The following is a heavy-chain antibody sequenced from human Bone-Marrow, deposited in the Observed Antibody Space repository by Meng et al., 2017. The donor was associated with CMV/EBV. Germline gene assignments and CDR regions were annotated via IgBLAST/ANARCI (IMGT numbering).Heavy chain of an antibody. CDR2: IKQDGSEK. V-gene: IGHV3-7*01. CDR3: ARDGAYYDFWSGYSKYYFDY. J-gene: IGHJ4*02. D-gene: IGHD3-3*01. Sequence: GGSLRLSCAASGFTFSSYWMSWVRQAPGKGLEWVANIKQDGSEKYYVDSVKGRFTISRDNAKNSLYLQMNSLRAEDTAVYYCARDGAYYDFWSGYSKYYFDYWGQGTLVTVSS. CDR1: GFTFSSYW.